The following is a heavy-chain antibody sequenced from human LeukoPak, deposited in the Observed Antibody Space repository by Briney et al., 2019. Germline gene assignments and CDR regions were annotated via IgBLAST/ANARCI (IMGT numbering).Heavy chain of an antibody. D-gene: IGHD2-15*01. CDR1: GFTFSSYS. J-gene: IGHJ6*02. V-gene: IGHV3-21*01. CDR2: ISSSSSYI. Sequence: GGSLRLSCAASGFTFSSYSMNWVRQAPGKGLEWVSSISSSSSYIYYADSVKGRFTISRDNAKNSLYLQMNSLRAEDTAVYYCGREYCSGGSCGYYYYGMDVWGQGTTVTVSS. CDR3: GREYCSGGSCGYYYYGMDV.